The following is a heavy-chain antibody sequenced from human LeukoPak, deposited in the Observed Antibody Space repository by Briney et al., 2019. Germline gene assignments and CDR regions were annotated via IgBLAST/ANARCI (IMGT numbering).Heavy chain of an antibody. V-gene: IGHV3-30*04. D-gene: IGHD2-15*01. CDR3: AREVEDVSYFDL. CDR2: ISYDGSNK. CDR1: GFTFSSYA. Sequence: PGRSLRLSCAASGFTFSSYAMHWVRQAPGKGLEWVAVISYDGSNKYYADSVKGRFTISRDNSKNTLYLQMNSLRAEDTAVYYCAREVEDVSYFDLWGRGTLVTVSS. J-gene: IGHJ2*01.